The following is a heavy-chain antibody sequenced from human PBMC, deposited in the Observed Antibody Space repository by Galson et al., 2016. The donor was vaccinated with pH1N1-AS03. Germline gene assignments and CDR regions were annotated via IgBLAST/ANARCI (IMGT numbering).Heavy chain of an antibody. V-gene: IGHV3-7*01. D-gene: IGHD4-23*01. CDR1: GFDFRSYS. J-gene: IGHJ4*02. CDR3: ARAVGGGDSF. Sequence: SGFDFRSYSMHWVRQAPGKGLEWVANIKQDGSVEYYVDSVKGRFTISRDNAKNSLYLQMNSLRDEDTAVYYCARAVGGGDSFWGQGTLVTVSS. CDR2: IKQDGSVE.